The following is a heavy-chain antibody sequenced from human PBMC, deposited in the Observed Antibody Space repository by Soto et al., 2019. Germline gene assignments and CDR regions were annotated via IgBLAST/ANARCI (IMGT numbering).Heavy chain of an antibody. J-gene: IGHJ6*02. D-gene: IGHD1-1*01. Sequence: QAQLVQSGAEVKKPGASVKVSCKASGYTFYSHSISWVRQAPGQGLEWMGRISADNGNTKYAQKFRDRVTMTTDTSTRTVYMELRNLRSDDTAVYYCARFIQQDYYYGMDVWGQGTTVTVSS. CDR2: ISADNGNT. CDR3: ARFIQQDYYYGMDV. V-gene: IGHV1-18*01. CDR1: GYTFYSHS.